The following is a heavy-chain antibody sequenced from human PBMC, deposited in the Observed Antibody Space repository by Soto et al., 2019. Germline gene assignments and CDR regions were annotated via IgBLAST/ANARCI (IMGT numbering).Heavy chain of an antibody. Sequence: QVQLVESGGGVVQPGRSLRLSCAASGFTFSLYGMHWVRQAPGKGLEWVAVTSYDGSNKYYADSVKGRFTISRDNSKNTLYLQMNSLRVEDTAVYYCAKDSGYSGYDVHDYYYGMDVWGQGTTVTVSS. CDR1: GFTFSLYG. CDR3: AKDSGYSGYDVHDYYYGMDV. V-gene: IGHV3-30*18. D-gene: IGHD5-12*01. J-gene: IGHJ6*02. CDR2: TSYDGSNK.